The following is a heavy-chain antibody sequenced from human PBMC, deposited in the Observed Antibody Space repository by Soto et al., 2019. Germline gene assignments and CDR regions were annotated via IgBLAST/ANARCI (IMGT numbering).Heavy chain of an antibody. V-gene: IGHV3-33*01. CDR3: ARGTGSGSFLIDY. CDR1: GFIFSNYA. CDR2: IWSDGSYD. Sequence: QVQLVESGGGVVQPGRSLRLSCAASGFIFSNYAMHWVRQAPGQGLEWVALIWSDGSYDNYAESVKGRFTISRDNSKNTLYVQMNSLRVEDTAVYFCARGTGSGSFLIDYWGQGTLVTVSS. D-gene: IGHD3-10*01. J-gene: IGHJ4*02.